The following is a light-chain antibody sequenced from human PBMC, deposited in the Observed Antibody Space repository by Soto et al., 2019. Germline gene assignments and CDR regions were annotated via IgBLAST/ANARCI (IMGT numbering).Light chain of an antibody. J-gene: IGLJ1*01. CDR2: GNS. CDR1: SSNIGAGYA. CDR3: QSYDSSLSGYV. V-gene: IGLV1-40*01. Sequence: SVLTQPPPVSGGPGQRVTISRPGGSSNIGAGYAVHWYTQLPGPATTPLTYGNSNRPSGVPDRFSGSKSGTSASLAITGLQAEDEADYYSQSYDSSLSGYVFGTGTKVTVL.